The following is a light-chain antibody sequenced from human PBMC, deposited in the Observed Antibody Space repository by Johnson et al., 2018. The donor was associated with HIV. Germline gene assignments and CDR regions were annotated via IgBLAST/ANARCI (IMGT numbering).Light chain of an antibody. CDR3: GTWDSSLSAGV. Sequence: QSVLTQPHSVSAAPGQKVTISCSGSSSNIGNNYVSWYQQLPGTAPKLLIYENNKRPSGIPDRFSGSKSGTSATLGITGLQTGDEADYYCGTWDSSLSAGVFGTGNKVTVL. J-gene: IGLJ1*01. V-gene: IGLV1-51*02. CDR2: ENN. CDR1: SSNIGNNY.